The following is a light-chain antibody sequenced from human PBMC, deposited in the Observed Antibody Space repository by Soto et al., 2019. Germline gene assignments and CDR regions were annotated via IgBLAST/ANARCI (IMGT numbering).Light chain of an antibody. V-gene: IGKV3-20*01. CDR1: QSVYKNF. Sequence: EIVLPQSPGTLSLSPGERATLSCRASQSVYKNFLAWYQQKPGQAPRLLINGASNRATGIPDRFSGSGSGSDFSLLSDKLEPEDFAVYFYQQDGSSPPTFGGGTKVAIK. CDR3: QQDGSSPPT. CDR2: GAS. J-gene: IGKJ4*01.